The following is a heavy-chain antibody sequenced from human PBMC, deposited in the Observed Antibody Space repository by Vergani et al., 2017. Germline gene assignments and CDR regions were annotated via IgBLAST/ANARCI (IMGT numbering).Heavy chain of an antibody. CDR2: IIPIFGTA. V-gene: IGHV1-69*01. D-gene: IGHD1-26*01. Sequence: QVQLVQSGAEVKKPGSSVKVSCKASGGTFSSYAISWVRQAPGQGLEWMGGIIPIFGTANYAQKFQGRVTITADESTSTAYMELSSLRSEDTAVYYWARAGKEGGRYFYWYFDLWGRGTLVTVSS. CDR1: GGTFSSYA. CDR3: ARAGKEGGRYFYWYFDL. J-gene: IGHJ2*01.